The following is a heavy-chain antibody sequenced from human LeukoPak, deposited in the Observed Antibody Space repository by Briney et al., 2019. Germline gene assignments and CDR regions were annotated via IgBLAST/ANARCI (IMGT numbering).Heavy chain of an antibody. J-gene: IGHJ6*03. D-gene: IGHD3-3*01. CDR3: SRLGRITIFGVVTAGSDAMDV. Sequence: ASVKVSCKASGGTFSSYAISWVRQAPGQGLEWMGWISAYNGNTNYAQKLQGRVTMTTDTSTSTAYMELRSLRSDDTAVYYCSRLGRITIFGVVTAGSDAMDVWGKGTTVTVSS. V-gene: IGHV1-18*01. CDR2: ISAYNGNT. CDR1: GGTFSSYA.